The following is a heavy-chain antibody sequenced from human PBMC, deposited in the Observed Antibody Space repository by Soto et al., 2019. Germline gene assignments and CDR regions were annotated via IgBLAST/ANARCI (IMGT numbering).Heavy chain of an antibody. V-gene: IGHV4-30-2*01. J-gene: IGHJ5*02. Sequence: QLQLQESGSGLVKPSQTLSLTCAVSGGSISSGGYSWSWIRQPPGKGLEWIGYIYHSGSTYYNPSLKRRVTISVDRSKNQFSLKLSSVTAADTAVYYCARGSDDILTGVNWFDPWGQGTLVTVSS. CDR3: ARGSDDILTGVNWFDP. CDR1: GGSISSGGYS. CDR2: IYHSGST. D-gene: IGHD3-9*01.